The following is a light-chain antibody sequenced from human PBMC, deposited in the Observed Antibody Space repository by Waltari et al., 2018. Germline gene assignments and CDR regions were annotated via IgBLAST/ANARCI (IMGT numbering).Light chain of an antibody. Sequence: DIVMTQSPDSLAVSLGERATINCKSSQTLLYSSNNKNYLAWYQQKPGQPPKLLIYWASARESGVPDRCSGSGSGTDFTLTISSLQAEDVAVYYCQQYYSTPPTFGQGTRLEIK. J-gene: IGKJ5*01. CDR2: WAS. CDR1: QTLLYSSNNKNY. V-gene: IGKV4-1*01. CDR3: QQYYSTPPT.